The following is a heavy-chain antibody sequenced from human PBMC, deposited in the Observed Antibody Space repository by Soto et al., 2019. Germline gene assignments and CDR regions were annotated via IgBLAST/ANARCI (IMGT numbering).Heavy chain of an antibody. CDR3: AAAPRIQLWLDYYGMDV. CDR2: IVVGSGNT. V-gene: IGHV1-58*01. Sequence: GASVKVSCKASGFTFTSSAVQWVRQARGQRLEWIGWIVVGSGNTNYAQKFQERVTITRDMSTSTAYMELSSLRSEDTAVYYCAAAPRIQLWLDYYGMDVWGQGTTVTVS. J-gene: IGHJ6*02. D-gene: IGHD5-18*01. CDR1: GFTFTSSA.